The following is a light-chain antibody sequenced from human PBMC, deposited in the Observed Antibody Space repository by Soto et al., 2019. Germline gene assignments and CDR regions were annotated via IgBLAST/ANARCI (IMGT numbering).Light chain of an antibody. CDR2: GVS. J-gene: IGLJ3*02. V-gene: IGLV2-14*01. CDR3: SSYTRTSSLV. CDR1: NSDVGIYNY. Sequence: QSALTQPASASGSPGQSITISCTGTNSDVGIYNYVSWYQLHPGKAPKLLIYGVSNRPSGVSNRFSGSKSGNTASLTISGLQAEDEGDYYCSSYTRTSSLVFGGGIKLTVL.